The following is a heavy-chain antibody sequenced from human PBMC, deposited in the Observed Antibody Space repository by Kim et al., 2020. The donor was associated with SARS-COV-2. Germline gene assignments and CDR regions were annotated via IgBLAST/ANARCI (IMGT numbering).Heavy chain of an antibody. Sequence: SETLSLTCTVSGGSINSQYWSWIRQSPGKALEWIGYIDYRGTTDYNPALESRVTVSLDTSKNQFSLRLTSVTAADTAVYYCARRLYATGWFGRWGQGIL. D-gene: IGHD2-8*01. J-gene: IGHJ4*02. CDR1: GGSINSQY. CDR2: IDYRGTT. V-gene: IGHV4-59*11. CDR3: ARRLYATGWFGR.